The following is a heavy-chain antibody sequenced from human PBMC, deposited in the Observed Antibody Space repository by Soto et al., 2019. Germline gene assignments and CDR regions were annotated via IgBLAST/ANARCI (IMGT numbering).Heavy chain of an antibody. V-gene: IGHV4-39*01. CDR2: IYYSGST. Sequence: SETLSLTCTVSGGSISSSSDYWGWIRQPPGKGLEWIGSIYYSGSTYYNPSLKSRVTISVDTSKNQFSLKLSSVTAADTAVYYCARHSSGELSLYAYYFDYWGQGTLVTVSS. CDR3: ARHSSGELSLYAYYFDY. CDR1: GGSISSSSDY. J-gene: IGHJ4*02. D-gene: IGHD3-16*02.